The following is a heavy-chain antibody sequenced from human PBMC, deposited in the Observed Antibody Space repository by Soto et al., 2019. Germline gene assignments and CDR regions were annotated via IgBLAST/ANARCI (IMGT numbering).Heavy chain of an antibody. Sequence: EVQLVESGGGLVQPGGSLRLSCAASGFTFSSYAMHWVRQAPGKGLEYVSAISSNGGSTYYVNSVKGRFTISRDNSKNTLYHQIGSPRTEDMAVYYCARGRHGDYVVGLGHNWFDPWVHGTLVTVSS. V-gene: IGHV3-64*01. CDR1: GFTFSSYA. D-gene: IGHD4-17*01. CDR2: ISSNGGST. J-gene: IGHJ5*02. CDR3: ARGRHGDYVVGLGHNWFDP.